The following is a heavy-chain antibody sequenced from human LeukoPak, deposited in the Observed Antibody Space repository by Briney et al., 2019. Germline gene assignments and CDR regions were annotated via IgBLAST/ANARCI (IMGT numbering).Heavy chain of an antibody. CDR1: GFTFSSYS. CDR3: ASYGDYYGSGSYPSDAFDI. CDR2: ISSSSSYI. Sequence: GSPRLSCAASGFTFSSYSMNWVRQAPGKGLEWVSSISSSSSYIYYADSVKGRFTISRDNAKNSLYLQMNSLRAEDTAVYYCASYGDYYGSGSYPSDAFDIWGQGTMVTVSS. D-gene: IGHD3-10*01. V-gene: IGHV3-21*01. J-gene: IGHJ3*02.